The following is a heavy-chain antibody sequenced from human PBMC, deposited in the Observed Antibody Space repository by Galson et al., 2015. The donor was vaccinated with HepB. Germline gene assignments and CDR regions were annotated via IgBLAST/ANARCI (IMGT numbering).Heavy chain of an antibody. CDR3: ARGHTAFGPMYYFDY. CDR2: IDPSDSYT. Sequence: QSGAEVKKPGESLRISCKGSGYSFTSYWISWVRQMPGKGLEWMGRIDPSDSYTNYSPSFQGHVTISADKSISTAYLQWSSLKASDTAMYYCARGHTAFGPMYYFDYWGQGTLVTVSS. D-gene: IGHD5-18*01. J-gene: IGHJ4*02. V-gene: IGHV5-10-1*01. CDR1: GYSFTSYW.